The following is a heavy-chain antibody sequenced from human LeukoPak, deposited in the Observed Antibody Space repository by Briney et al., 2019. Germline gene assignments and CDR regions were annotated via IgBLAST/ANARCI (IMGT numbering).Heavy chain of an antibody. CDR2: IYSSGDI. CDR1: GGSITNINYY. D-gene: IGHD3-22*01. J-gene: IGHJ4*02. Sequence: SETLSLTCTVSGGSITNINYYWGWIRQPPGKGLEWIGSIYSSGDIYHNPSLRSRITISVDTSKNQFSLKLSSVTAADTAVYYCARGLFGRAYYYDSSGYLYFDYWGQGTLVTVSS. CDR3: ARGLFGRAYYYDSSGYLYFDY. V-gene: IGHV4-39*07.